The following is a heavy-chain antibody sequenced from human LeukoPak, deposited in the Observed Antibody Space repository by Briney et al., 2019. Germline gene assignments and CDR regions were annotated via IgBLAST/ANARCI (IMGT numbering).Heavy chain of an antibody. Sequence: GGSLRLSCAASGFTFSSYGMHWVRQAPGKGLEWVSCIHGSASYNYYADSVKGRFTISRDSAKNSLYLEMSSLRVEDTAVYYCVRAFGGYDSQRFYYNMDVWGKGTTVTVSS. CDR1: GFTFSSYG. D-gene: IGHD5-12*01. J-gene: IGHJ6*03. CDR3: VRAFGGYDSQRFYYNMDV. CDR2: IHGSASYN. V-gene: IGHV3-21*06.